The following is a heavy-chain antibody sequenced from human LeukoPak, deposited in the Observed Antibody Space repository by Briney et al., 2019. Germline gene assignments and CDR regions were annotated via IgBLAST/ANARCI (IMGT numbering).Heavy chain of an antibody. CDR2: ISGSGGGT. V-gene: IGHV3-23*01. CDR1: GFTFTNYA. CDR3: VRGRGYSYGDNWYFDL. Sequence: GGSLRLSCSASGFTFTNYAMNWVRQAPGKGLEWVSAISGSGGGTYYADSVKGRFTISRDNSKNTLYLQMNSLRAEDTAVYYCVRGRGYSYGDNWYFDLWGRGTLVTVSS. D-gene: IGHD5-18*01. J-gene: IGHJ2*01.